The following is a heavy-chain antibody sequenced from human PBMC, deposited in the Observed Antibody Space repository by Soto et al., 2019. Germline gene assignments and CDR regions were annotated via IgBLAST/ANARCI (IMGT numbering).Heavy chain of an antibody. V-gene: IGHV1-69*12. CDR3: AREAAAAGTSREDGFDI. J-gene: IGHJ3*02. Sequence: QVKLVQSGAEVKKPGSSVKVACKVSGDTFSNYAINWVRQAPGQGLEWMGAIVPIFSTTNYAQKFQGRVTITADESTITAYMELSSLRSDDTATYYCAREAAAAGTSREDGFDIWGQGTMVTVSS. CDR2: IVPIFSTT. CDR1: GDTFSNYA. D-gene: IGHD6-13*01.